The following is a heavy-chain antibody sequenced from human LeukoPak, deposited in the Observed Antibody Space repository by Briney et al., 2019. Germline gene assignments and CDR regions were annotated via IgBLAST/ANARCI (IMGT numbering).Heavy chain of an antibody. V-gene: IGHV4-4*07. CDR1: GGSISSYY. Sequence: SEPLSLTFPVSGGSISSYYWSWIRPPAGKGLEWIGRIYTSGSTNYNPSLKSRVTMSVDTSKNQFSLKLSSVTAADTAVYYCARASRSAAGTIHYYYMDVWGKGTTVTVSS. J-gene: IGHJ6*03. D-gene: IGHD6-13*01. CDR3: ARASRSAAGTIHYYYMDV. CDR2: IYTSGST.